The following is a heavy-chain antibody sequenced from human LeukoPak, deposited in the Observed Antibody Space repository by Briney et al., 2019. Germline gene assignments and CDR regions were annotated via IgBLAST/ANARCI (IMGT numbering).Heavy chain of an antibody. D-gene: IGHD3-16*02. CDR3: AFGGVIAWYFDY. V-gene: IGHV3-7*01. CDR1: GFTFSWYW. J-gene: IGHJ4*02. Sequence: GGSLRLSCVASGFTFSWYWMSWVRQAPGKGLEWVANMKQDGRDSHYVDSVKGRFTISRDYAKKSVYLEMNRLRAEDTAVYYCAFGGVIAWYFDYWGQGTLVTVSS. CDR2: MKQDGRDS.